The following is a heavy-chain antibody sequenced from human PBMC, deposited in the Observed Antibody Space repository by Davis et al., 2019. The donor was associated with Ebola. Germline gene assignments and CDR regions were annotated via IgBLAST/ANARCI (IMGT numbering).Heavy chain of an antibody. CDR1: GGTFSSYG. V-gene: IGHV3-33*01. CDR3: AREEYYYYYGMDV. Sequence: SCKASGGTFSSYGMHWVRQAPGKGLEWVAVIWYDGSNKYYADSVKGRFTISRDNSKNTLYLQMNSLRAEDTAVYYCAREEYYYYYGMDVWGQGTTVTVSS. J-gene: IGHJ6*02. CDR2: IWYDGSNK.